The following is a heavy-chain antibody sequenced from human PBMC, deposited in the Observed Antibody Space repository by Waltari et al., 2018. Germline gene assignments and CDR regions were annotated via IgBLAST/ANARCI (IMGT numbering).Heavy chain of an antibody. J-gene: IGHJ3*02. Sequence: QLQLQESGPGLVKPSETLSLTCTASGGSISSSSYSWGWIRQPPGKGLEWIGSIYYSGSTYYNPSLKSRVTISVDTSKNQFSLKLSSVTAADTAVYYCARHAYYYDSSGSAFDIWGQGTMVTVSS. D-gene: IGHD3-22*01. V-gene: IGHV4-39*01. CDR1: GGSISSSSYS. CDR3: ARHAYYYDSSGSAFDI. CDR2: IYYSGST.